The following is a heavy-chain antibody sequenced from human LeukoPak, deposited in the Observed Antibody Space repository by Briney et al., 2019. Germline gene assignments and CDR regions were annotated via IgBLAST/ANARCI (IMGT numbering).Heavy chain of an antibody. CDR3: ARAGSGWSDFDY. V-gene: IGHV4-61*10. CDR1: GDSISSGSYY. CDR2: IYYSGST. J-gene: IGHJ4*02. Sequence: SETLSLTCTVSGDSISSGSYYWSWIRQPAGKGLEWIGYIYYSGSTNYNPSLKSRVTISVDTSKNQFSLKLSSVTATDTAVYYCARAGSGWSDFDYWGQGTLVTVSS. D-gene: IGHD6-19*01.